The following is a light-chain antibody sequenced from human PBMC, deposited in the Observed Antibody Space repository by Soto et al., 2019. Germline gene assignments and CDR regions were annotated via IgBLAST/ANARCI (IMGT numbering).Light chain of an antibody. CDR3: QQYYSTPPYT. V-gene: IGKV4-1*01. CDR1: QSVLYSSNNRNY. CDR2: WAS. J-gene: IGKJ2*01. Sequence: IVMTQSPDSLAVSLGERATIHCKSSQSVLYSSNNRNYLAWYRQKPGQPPKLLIYWASIREFGVPDRISGSGSGTDFTLTISSLQAEDVAIYYCQQYYSTPPYTFGQGTKLEIK.